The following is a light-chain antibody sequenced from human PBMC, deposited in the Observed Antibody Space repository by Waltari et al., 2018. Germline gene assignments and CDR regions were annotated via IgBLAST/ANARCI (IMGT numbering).Light chain of an antibody. CDR3: FSAADDFWV. CDR1: VVTKKY. CDR2: QDT. J-gene: IGLJ3*02. V-gene: IGLV3-27*01. Sequence: FDLTQPSSVSVSPGQTARIPCPGDVVTKKYTRWFQQKPGRAPLLLIYQDTVRPLGLPERFSGSISGTTITLTITGAQFEDEADYHCFSAADDFWVFGGGTKLTVL.